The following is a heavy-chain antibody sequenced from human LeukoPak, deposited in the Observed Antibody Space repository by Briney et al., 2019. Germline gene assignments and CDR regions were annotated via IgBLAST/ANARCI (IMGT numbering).Heavy chain of an antibody. V-gene: IGHV4-34*01. Sequence: SETPSLTCAVYGGSFSGYYWSWIRQPPGKGLEWIGEINHSGSTNYNPSLKSRVTISVDTSKNQFSLKLSSVTAADTAVYYCARNVVVPAATHYYYYGMDVWGKGTTVTVSS. CDR2: INHSGST. CDR1: GGSFSGYY. D-gene: IGHD2-2*01. CDR3: ARNVVVPAATHYYYYGMDV. J-gene: IGHJ6*04.